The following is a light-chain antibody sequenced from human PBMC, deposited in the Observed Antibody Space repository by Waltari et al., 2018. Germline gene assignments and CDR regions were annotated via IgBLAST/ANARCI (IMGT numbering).Light chain of an antibody. Sequence: DIQMTQSPPSVSASVGDRVTFTCRASQDIKTWLACYQQKPGTAPKLLIYGSSNLQTVVPTRFGGRGSGAYFTLTISSLLPEDFATYYCQQANSFPDTFGQGTNLEI. CDR3: QQANSFPDT. CDR1: QDIKTW. V-gene: IGKV1-12*01. J-gene: IGKJ2*01. CDR2: GSS.